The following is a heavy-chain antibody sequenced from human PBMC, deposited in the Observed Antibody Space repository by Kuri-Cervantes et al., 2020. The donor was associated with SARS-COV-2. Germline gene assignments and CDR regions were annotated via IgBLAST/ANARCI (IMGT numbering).Heavy chain of an antibody. D-gene: IGHD3-22*01. CDR3: ARIYYGVVGP. J-gene: IGHJ5*02. V-gene: IGHV3-53*01. CDR1: GFTVTTEY. CDR2: IYSGGSI. Sequence: GGSLRLSCAASGFTVTTEYMTWVRQAPGKGLEWVSIIYSGGSIYYADSVKGRSTISRDNSKNTLFLQMNSLRAGDTAVYFCARIYYGVVGPWGQGTLVTVSS.